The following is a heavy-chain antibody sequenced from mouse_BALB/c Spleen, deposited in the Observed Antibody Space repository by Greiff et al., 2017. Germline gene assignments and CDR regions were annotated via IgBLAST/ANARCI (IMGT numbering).Heavy chain of an antibody. Sequence: DVMLVASGGGLVKPGGSLKLSCAASGFAFSSYDMSWVRQTPEKRLEWVAYISSGGGSTYYPDTVKGRFTISRDNAKNTLYLQMSSLKSEDTAMYYCARHRYEDAMDYWGQGTSVTVSA. CDR1: GFAFSSYD. J-gene: IGHJ4*01. V-gene: IGHV5-12-1*01. CDR2: ISSGGGST. CDR3: ARHRYEDAMDY. D-gene: IGHD2-14*01.